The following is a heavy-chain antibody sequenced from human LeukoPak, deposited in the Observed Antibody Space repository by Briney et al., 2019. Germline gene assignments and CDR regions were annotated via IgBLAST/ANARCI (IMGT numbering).Heavy chain of an antibody. J-gene: IGHJ4*02. CDR3: TRVDYGDYVPLFDY. V-gene: IGHV3-49*04. Sequence: GGSLRLSCTASGFTFGDYAMSWVRQAPGKGLEWVGFIRSKAYGGTTEYAASVKGRFTISRDDSKSIAYLQMNSLKTEDTAVYYCTRVDYGDYVPLFDYWGQGTLVTVSS. D-gene: IGHD4-17*01. CDR1: GFTFGDYA. CDR2: IRSKAYGGTT.